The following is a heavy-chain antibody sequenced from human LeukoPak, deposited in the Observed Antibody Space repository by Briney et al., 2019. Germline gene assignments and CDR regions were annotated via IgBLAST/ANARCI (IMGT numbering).Heavy chain of an antibody. V-gene: IGHV4-30-4*01. CDR1: GGSISSVDYY. D-gene: IGHD6-13*01. Sequence: SQTLSLTCTVPGGSISSVDYYWSWIRQPPGTGLEWIGYIYYSGATYYNPSLKSRITISVDTSKNQFSLRLSSVTAADTAVYYCARDGLYLKAAAGTEAFDIWGQGTMVTVSS. CDR2: IYYSGAT. CDR3: ARDGLYLKAAAGTEAFDI. J-gene: IGHJ3*02.